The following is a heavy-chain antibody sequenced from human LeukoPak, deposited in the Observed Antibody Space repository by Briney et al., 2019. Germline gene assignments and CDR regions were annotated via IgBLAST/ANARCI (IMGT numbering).Heavy chain of an antibody. Sequence: ETLSLTCTVSGDSINSDYWTWVRHTPGKGLEWVSGINWNGGSTGYADSVKGRFTISRDNAKNSVYLQMNSLRAEDTAVYYCARDRHKYNYDGSGYPPYWGQGTLVTVSS. CDR1: GDSINSDY. D-gene: IGHD3-22*01. V-gene: IGHV3-20*04. J-gene: IGHJ4*02. CDR2: INWNGGST. CDR3: ARDRHKYNYDGSGYPPY.